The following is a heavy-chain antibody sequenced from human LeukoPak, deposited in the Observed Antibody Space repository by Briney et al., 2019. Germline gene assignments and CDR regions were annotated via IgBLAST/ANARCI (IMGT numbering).Heavy chain of an antibody. CDR2: FDPEDGET. CDR3: ATAFYCSSTSCYEAFDY. V-gene: IGHV1-24*01. J-gene: IGHJ4*02. CDR1: GYTLTELS. Sequence: ASVKVSCKVSGYTLTELSMHWVRQAPGKGLEWMGGFDPEDGETIYAQKFQGRVTMTEDTSTDTAYMELSSLRSEDTAVYYCATAFYCSSTSCYEAFDYWGQGTLVTVSS. D-gene: IGHD2-2*01.